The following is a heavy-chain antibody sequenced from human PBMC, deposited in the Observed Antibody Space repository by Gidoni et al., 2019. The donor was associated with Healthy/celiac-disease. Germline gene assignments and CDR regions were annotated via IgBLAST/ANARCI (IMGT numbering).Heavy chain of an antibody. CDR2: ISSSSSYI. J-gene: IGHJ4*02. D-gene: IGHD3-22*01. Sequence: EVQLVESGGGLVKPGGSLRLSCAASGFTFSSYSMNWVRQAPGTGLEWVSSISSSSSYIYYADSVKGRFTISRDNAKNSLYLQMNSLRAEDTAVYYCARDRSLMYYYDSSGYYYVPGSEFDYWGQGTLVTVSS. V-gene: IGHV3-21*01. CDR3: ARDRSLMYYYDSSGYYYVPGSEFDY. CDR1: GFTFSSYS.